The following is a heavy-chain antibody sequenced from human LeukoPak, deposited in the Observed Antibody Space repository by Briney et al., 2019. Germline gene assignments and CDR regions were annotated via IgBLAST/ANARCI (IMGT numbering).Heavy chain of an antibody. CDR2: TSASGSSP. CDR3: AKTTGRNAYDYIPR. J-gene: IGHJ4*02. Sequence: GGSQGLPCAASGFTFSNYGMNWVRQAPGKGLEWVSATSASGSSPNYSDSVKGRFTISRDNSKNTLYLQMNSLRAEDTAVYYCAKTTGRNAYDYIPRWGQGTLVTVSS. CDR1: GFTFSNYG. D-gene: IGHD5-12*01. V-gene: IGHV3-23*01.